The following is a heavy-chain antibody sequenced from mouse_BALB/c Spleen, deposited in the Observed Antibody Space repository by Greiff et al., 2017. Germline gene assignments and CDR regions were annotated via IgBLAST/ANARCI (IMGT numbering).Heavy chain of an antibody. CDR3: ARDLFYGSSYGYFDV. CDR1: GYSITSDYA. CDR2: ISYSGST. D-gene: IGHD1-1*01. V-gene: IGHV3-2*02. Sequence: EVKLQESGPGLVKPSQSLSLTCTVTGYSITSDYAWNWIRQFPGNKLEWMGYISYSGSTSYNPSLKSRISITRDTSKNQFFLQLNSVTTEDTATYYCARDLFYGSSYGYFDVWGAGTTVTVSS. J-gene: IGHJ1*01.